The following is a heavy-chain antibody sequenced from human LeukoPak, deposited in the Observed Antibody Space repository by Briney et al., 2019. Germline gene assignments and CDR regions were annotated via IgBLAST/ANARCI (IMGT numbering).Heavy chain of an antibody. CDR1: GYPLTELS. D-gene: IGHD2-15*01. CDR2: FDPEDGET. J-gene: IGHJ4*02. CDR3: ATTPPYCRGGNCYSLDY. Sequence: GASVKVSFKVSGYPLTELSIHWVRQAPGEGLEWMGDFDPEDGETIYAQKFQGRLTMTEDTSTDTTYMELSSLRSEDTAVYYCATTPPYCRGGNCYSLDYWGQGTRVTVSS. V-gene: IGHV1-24*01.